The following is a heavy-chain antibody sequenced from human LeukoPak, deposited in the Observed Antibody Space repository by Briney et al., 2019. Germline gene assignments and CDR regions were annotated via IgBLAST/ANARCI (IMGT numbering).Heavy chain of an antibody. CDR1: GFVFSSNG. J-gene: IGHJ4*02. V-gene: IGHV3-33*01. D-gene: IGHD3-10*01. Sequence: AGGSLRLSCTASGFVFSSNGMHWVRQAPGKGLEWVAVIWHDGSEKCYADSVKGRVTISRDNSKNTVYLQMNSLRAEDTAVYFCARDASSGGLHFDYWGQGILVTVSS. CDR3: ARDASSGGLHFDY. CDR2: IWHDGSEK.